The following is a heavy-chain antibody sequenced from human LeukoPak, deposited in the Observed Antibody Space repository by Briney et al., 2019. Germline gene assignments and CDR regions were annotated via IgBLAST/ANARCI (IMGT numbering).Heavy chain of an antibody. D-gene: IGHD2-15*01. CDR1: GGSISSYY. CDR3: ARDHGGRWFDP. CDR2: IYYSGST. V-gene: IGHV4-59*01. J-gene: IGHJ5*02. Sequence: SETLSLTCTVSGGSISSYYWSWIRQPPGKGLEWIGYIYYSGSTNYNPSLKSRVTISVDTSKNQFSLKLSSVTAADTAVYYCARDHGGRWFDPWGQGTLVTVSS.